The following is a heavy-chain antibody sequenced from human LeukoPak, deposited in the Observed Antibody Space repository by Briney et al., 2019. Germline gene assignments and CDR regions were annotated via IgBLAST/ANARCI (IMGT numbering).Heavy chain of an antibody. V-gene: IGHV4-34*01. CDR1: GGSFSGYY. D-gene: IGHD7-27*01. CDR3: ARVNWGSGYFDY. CDR2: INHSGST. Sequence: PSETLSLTCAVYGGSFSGYYWSWIRQPPGKGLEWIGEINHSGSTNYNPSLKSRVTISVDTSKNQFSLKLSSVTAPDTAVYYCARVNWGSGYFDYWGQGTLVTVSS. J-gene: IGHJ4*02.